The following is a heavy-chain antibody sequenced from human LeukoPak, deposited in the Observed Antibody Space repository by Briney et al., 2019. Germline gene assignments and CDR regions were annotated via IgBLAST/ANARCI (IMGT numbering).Heavy chain of an antibody. J-gene: IGHJ4*02. D-gene: IGHD2-2*01. CDR2: ISYDGSNK. CDR3: AKPLGYCSSTSCSRGYYFDY. CDR1: GFTFSSYG. Sequence: GGSLRLSCAASGFTFSSYGMHWVRQAPGKWLEWVAVISYDGSNKYYADSVEGRFTISRDNSKNTLYLQMNSLRAEDTAVYYCAKPLGYCSSTSCSRGYYFDYWGQGTLVTVSS. V-gene: IGHV3-30*18.